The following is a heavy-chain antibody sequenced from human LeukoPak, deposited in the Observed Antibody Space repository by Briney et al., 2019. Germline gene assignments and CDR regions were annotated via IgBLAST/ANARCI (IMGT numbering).Heavy chain of an antibody. CDR1: GFTFSSYS. D-gene: IGHD5-24*01. Sequence: GGSLRLSCAASGFTFSSYSMNWVRQAPGKGLEWVSVIYSGGSTYYADSVKGRLTISRDNSKNTLYLQMNSLRAEDTAVYYCARDDGYNLSPLNYWGQGTLVTVSS. V-gene: IGHV3-53*01. J-gene: IGHJ4*02. CDR3: ARDDGYNLSPLNY. CDR2: IYSGGST.